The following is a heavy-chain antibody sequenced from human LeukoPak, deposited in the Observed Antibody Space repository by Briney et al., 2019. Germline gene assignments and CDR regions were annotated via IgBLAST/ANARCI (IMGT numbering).Heavy chain of an antibody. CDR1: GGSISSYY. Sequence: SETLSLTCTVSGGSISSYYWSWIRQPPGKGLEWIGYIYYSGSTNYNPSLKSRVTISVDTSKNQFCLKLSSVTATDTAVYYCARSGVVPAATEYFQHCGQGTLVTVSS. CDR2: IYYSGST. J-gene: IGHJ1*01. CDR3: ARSGVVPAATEYFQH. V-gene: IGHV4-59*01. D-gene: IGHD2-2*01.